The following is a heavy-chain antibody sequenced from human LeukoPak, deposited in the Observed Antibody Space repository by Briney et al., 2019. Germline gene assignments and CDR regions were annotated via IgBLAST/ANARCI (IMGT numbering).Heavy chain of an antibody. CDR1: GYTFTSYG. CDR2: ISAYNGST. J-gene: IGHJ5*02. CDR3: ARDYSVLWFGENNWFDP. V-gene: IGHV1-18*01. Sequence: ASVKVSCKASGYTFTSYGISWVRQAPGQGLEWMGWISAYNGSTNYAQKLQGRVTMTTDTSTNTAYMELRSLRSDDTAVYYCARDYSVLWFGENNWFDPWGQGTLVTVSS. D-gene: IGHD3-10*01.